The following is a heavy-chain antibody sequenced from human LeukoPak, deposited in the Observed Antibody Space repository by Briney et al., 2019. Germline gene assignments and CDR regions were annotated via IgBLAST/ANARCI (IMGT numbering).Heavy chain of an antibody. Sequence: PSETLSLTCTVSGGSISSYYWTWIRQPPGKGLEWIGYIYYSGSTKYNPSLKSRVTMSVDASKNRFSLKLSSVTAADTAVYYCARHRGYCSSTSCSYNWFDPWGQGTLVTVSS. D-gene: IGHD2-2*03. J-gene: IGHJ5*02. CDR3: ARHRGYCSSTSCSYNWFDP. CDR2: IYYSGST. CDR1: GGSISSYY. V-gene: IGHV4-59*08.